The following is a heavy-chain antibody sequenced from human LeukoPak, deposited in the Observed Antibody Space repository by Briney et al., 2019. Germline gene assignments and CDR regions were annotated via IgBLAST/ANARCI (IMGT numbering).Heavy chain of an antibody. D-gene: IGHD6-6*01. Sequence: GGSLRLSCEASGFTFNSYDMSWVRQAPGKGLEWVSLMSGIDGKTYYADSVKGRFTITRDNSRTTLYLQMNSLRAEDTAMYYCAKDRREYSSSDYFDYWGQGTLVTVSS. CDR1: GFTFNSYD. CDR2: MSGIDGKT. CDR3: AKDRREYSSSDYFDY. J-gene: IGHJ4*02. V-gene: IGHV3-23*01.